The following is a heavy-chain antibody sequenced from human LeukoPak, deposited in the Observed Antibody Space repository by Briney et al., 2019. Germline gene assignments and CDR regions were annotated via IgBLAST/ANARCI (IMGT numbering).Heavy chain of an antibody. CDR1: GFTFSSYW. CDR2: IKQDGSEK. Sequence: GGSLRLSCAASGFTFSSYWMSWVRQAPGKGLEWVANIKQDGSEKYYVDSVKGRFTISRDNAKNSLYLQMNSLRAEDTAVYYCAREDYGDYGAFWDYWGQGTLVTVSS. CDR3: AREDYGDYGAFWDY. D-gene: IGHD4-17*01. V-gene: IGHV3-7*01. J-gene: IGHJ4*02.